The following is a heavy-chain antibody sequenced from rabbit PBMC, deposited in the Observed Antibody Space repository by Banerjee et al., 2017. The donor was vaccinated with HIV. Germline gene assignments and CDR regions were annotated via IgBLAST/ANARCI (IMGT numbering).Heavy chain of an antibody. CDR2: IYLGSRGYT. J-gene: IGHJ4*01. CDR3: ARDLAGVIGWNFNL. CDR1: GFSFSSSHW. V-gene: IGHV1S45*01. Sequence: QEQLEESGGDLVKPEGSLTLTCTASGFSFSSSHWICWVRQAPGKGLEWVACIYLGSRGYTDYAIWAKDRFTISKTSSTTVTLQMTSLTAADTATYFCARDLAGVIGWNFNLWGPGTLVTVS. D-gene: IGHD4-1*01.